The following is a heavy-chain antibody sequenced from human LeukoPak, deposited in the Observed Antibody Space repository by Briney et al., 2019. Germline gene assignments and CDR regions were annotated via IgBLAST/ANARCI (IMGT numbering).Heavy chain of an antibody. CDR2: IRSKANSYAI. CDR1: GFTFTGSA. V-gene: IGHV3-73*01. J-gene: IGHJ4*02. D-gene: IGHD5-18*01. Sequence: GGSLKLSCAASGFTFTGSALHWVRQASGKGLEWVGRIRSKANSYAIAYAASVKGRFTISRDDSKNTAYLQMNSLKTEDTAVYYCTSGGYSYGKFDYWGQGTLVTVSS. CDR3: TSGGYSYGKFDY.